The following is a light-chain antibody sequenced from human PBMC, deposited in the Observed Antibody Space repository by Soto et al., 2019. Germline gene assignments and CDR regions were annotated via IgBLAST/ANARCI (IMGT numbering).Light chain of an antibody. V-gene: IGKV3-15*01. CDR3: QQYNNWPFS. Sequence: EIVMTQSPATLSVSPGARATLSWMASQSVSSNLAWYQQKPGQAPRLLIYGASTRATGVPARFSGTGSETDFTLTISGLQSEDSAVYFCQQYNNWPFSFGQGTRLEI. CDR1: QSVSSN. J-gene: IGKJ5*01. CDR2: GAS.